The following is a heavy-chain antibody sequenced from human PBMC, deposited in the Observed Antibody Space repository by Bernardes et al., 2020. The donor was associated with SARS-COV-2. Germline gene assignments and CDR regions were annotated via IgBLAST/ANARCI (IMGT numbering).Heavy chain of an antibody. J-gene: IGHJ4*02. CDR3: AKDIVGDPH. CDR1: GLRFSDHY. V-gene: IGHV3-72*01. Sequence: GGSLRLSCEASGLRFSDHYMDWVRQAPGKGLEWIGRIAKKAHKDITRYAASLGGRFIISRDDLKNSLHLQLNSLKTEDTAIYYCAKDIVGDPHWGQGALVTVSS. CDR2: IAKKAHKDIT. D-gene: IGHD1-26*01.